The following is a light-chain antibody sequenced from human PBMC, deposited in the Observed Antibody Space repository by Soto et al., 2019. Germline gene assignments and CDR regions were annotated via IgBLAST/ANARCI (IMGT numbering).Light chain of an antibody. Sequence: DIVMTQSPDSLAVPLDERATINCKSSQSVLYSSNNKNYLAWYQQKPGQPPKLLIYWASTRESGVPDRFSGSGSGTDFTLTISSLQAEDVAVYYCQQYYSTLWTFGQGTKVEIK. V-gene: IGKV4-1*01. J-gene: IGKJ1*01. CDR3: QQYYSTLWT. CDR2: WAS. CDR1: QSVLYSSNNKNY.